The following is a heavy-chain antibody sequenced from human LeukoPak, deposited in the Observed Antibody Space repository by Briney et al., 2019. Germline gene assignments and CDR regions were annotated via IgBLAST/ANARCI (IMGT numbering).Heavy chain of an antibody. CDR1: RLTPADYG. J-gene: IGHJ4*02. CDR3: ARDLSASWYSLGY. Sequence: GGSLRLSCAASRLTPADYGMSWVRQAPGKGLEWVSGIDWSGESTGYADSVKGRFTISRDNAANVLYLQMNGLRAEDTALYYCARDLSASWYSLGYWGRGTLVTVSS. CDR2: IDWSGEST. V-gene: IGHV3-20*04. D-gene: IGHD2-2*01.